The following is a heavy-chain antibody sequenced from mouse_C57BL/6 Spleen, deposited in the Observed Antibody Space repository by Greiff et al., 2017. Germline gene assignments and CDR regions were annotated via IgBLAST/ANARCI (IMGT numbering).Heavy chain of an antibody. J-gene: IGHJ3*01. CDR2: IDPETGGT. CDR3: TDDYGSSPFAY. CDR1: GYTFTDYE. D-gene: IGHD1-1*01. Sequence: VQLQQSGAELVRPGASVTLSCKASGYTFTDYEMHWVKQTPVHGLEWIGAIDPETGGTAYNQKFKGKAILTADKSSSTAYMELRSLTSEDSAVDYCTDDYGSSPFAYWGQGTLVTVSA. V-gene: IGHV1-15*01.